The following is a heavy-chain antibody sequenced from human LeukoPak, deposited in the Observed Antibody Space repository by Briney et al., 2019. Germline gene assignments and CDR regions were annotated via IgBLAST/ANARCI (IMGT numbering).Heavy chain of an antibody. V-gene: IGHV3-23*01. CDR1: GFTFSSYA. CDR3: AKDYYMDV. CDR2: IGSSGTTT. Sequence: GPLRLSCAASGFTFSSYAMSWVRRAPGKGLEWVSSIGSSGTTTYYADSVKGRFTISRDNSKNTLYLQMNSLRAEDTAVYYCAKDYYMDVWGKGTTVTVSS. J-gene: IGHJ6*03.